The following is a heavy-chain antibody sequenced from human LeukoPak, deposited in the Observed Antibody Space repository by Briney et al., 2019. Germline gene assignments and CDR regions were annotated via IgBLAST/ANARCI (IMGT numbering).Heavy chain of an antibody. CDR1: GGSIRSNSYY. J-gene: IGHJ4*02. Sequence: SETLSLTCTVSGGSIRSNSYYWGWIRQPPGKGLEWIGTIYYSASTYYNPSLKSRVTISVDTSKNQFSLKLSSVTAADTAVYYCAREVNAAAVTPLDYWGQGTLVTVSS. CDR2: IYYSAST. V-gene: IGHV4-39*07. CDR3: AREVNAAAVTPLDY. D-gene: IGHD4-17*01.